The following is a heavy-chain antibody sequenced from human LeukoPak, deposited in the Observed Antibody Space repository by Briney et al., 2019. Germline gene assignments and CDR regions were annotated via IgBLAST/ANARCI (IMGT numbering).Heavy chain of an antibody. CDR1: GFTFRAYA. J-gene: IGHJ4*02. V-gene: IGHV3-9*01. D-gene: IGHD6-13*01. CDR2: ISWDSGST. CDR3: AKDTNWRSSSWYVFDS. Sequence: GRSLRLSCAASGFTFRAYAMHWVRQAPGKGLEWVSSISWDSGSTVYADSVKGRFTISRDTAKSSLYLQMNSLRADDTAVYYCAKDTNWRSSSWYVFDSWGQGTLVTVSS.